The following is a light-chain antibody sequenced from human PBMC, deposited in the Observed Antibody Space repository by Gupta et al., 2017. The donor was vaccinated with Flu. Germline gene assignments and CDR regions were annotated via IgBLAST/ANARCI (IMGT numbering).Light chain of an antibody. V-gene: IGLV1-47*01. CDR1: SPNVGTNF. CDR2: RHN. J-gene: IGLJ3*02. Sequence: QYVLTQPPSASGPPGQSVTISCSGRSPNVGTNFVYWYQQRPATAPKLLIYRHNKRPSGVPVRFSGSKSVTSVSLAISGLLAEDVADYYCAAWDDSRSGWLFGGGTKLTVL. CDR3: AAWDDSRSGWL.